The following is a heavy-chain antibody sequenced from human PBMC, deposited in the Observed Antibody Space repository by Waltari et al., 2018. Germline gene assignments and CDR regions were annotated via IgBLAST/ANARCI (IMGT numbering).Heavy chain of an antibody. Sequence: EVQLLESGGGLVQPGGSMRLSCKVSGFTFRDYARTWVRQAPGKGLEWVALVGSSGAATYYADSVKGRFSISRDNSRNTLYLQMNSLRAEDTAMYYCAKRGAPGELWFFDYWGQGNLVTVSS. J-gene: IGHJ4*02. D-gene: IGHD2-21*01. CDR1: GFTFRDYA. CDR2: VGSSGAAT. V-gene: IGHV3-23*01. CDR3: AKRGAPGELWFFDY.